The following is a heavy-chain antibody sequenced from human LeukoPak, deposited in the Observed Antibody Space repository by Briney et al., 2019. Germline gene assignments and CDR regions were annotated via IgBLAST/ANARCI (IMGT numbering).Heavy chain of an antibody. J-gene: IGHJ4*02. CDR1: GYTFTSYV. CDR3: ATAYYYDSSGYYEDDY. D-gene: IGHD3-22*01. Sequence: ASVKVSWKASGYTFTSYVMHWVRQAPGQRIEWMGWINAGNGNTKYSQKFQGRVTITRDTSASTAYMELSSLRSEDTAVYYCATAYYYDSSGYYEDDYWGQGTLVTVSS. CDR2: INAGNGNT. V-gene: IGHV1-3*01.